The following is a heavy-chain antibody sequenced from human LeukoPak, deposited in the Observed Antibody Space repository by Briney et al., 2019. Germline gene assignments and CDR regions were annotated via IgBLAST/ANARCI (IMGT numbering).Heavy chain of an antibody. J-gene: IGHJ4*02. CDR1: GGSISSSSYY. CDR3: ARDPPGGITGS. CDR2: IYYSGST. D-gene: IGHD1-14*01. Sequence: SETLSLTCTVSGGSISSSSYYWGWIRQPPGKGLEWIGSIYYSGSTYYNPSLKSRVTISVDTSKNQFSLKLSSVTAADTAVYYCARDPPGGITGSWGQGTLVTVSS. V-gene: IGHV4-39*07.